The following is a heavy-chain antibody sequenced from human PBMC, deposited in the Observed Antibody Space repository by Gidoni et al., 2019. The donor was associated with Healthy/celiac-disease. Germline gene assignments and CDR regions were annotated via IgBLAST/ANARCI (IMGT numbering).Heavy chain of an antibody. Sequence: QPQLQESGPGLVKPSETLSLTCTVSGGSFSRSSYYWGLLRQPPGKGLEWMGGTYYSGSTYYNPSLKSRVTISVDTSKNQFSLKLSSVTAADTAVYYCARLSGNVLLWFGEWSPQTNWFDPWGQGTLVTVSS. CDR1: GGSFSRSSYY. J-gene: IGHJ5*02. D-gene: IGHD3-10*01. CDR2: TYYSGST. CDR3: ARLSGNVLLWFGEWSPQTNWFDP. V-gene: IGHV4-39*01.